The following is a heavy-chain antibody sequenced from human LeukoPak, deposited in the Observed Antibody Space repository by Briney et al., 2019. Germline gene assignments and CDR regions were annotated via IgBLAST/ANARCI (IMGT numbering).Heavy chain of an antibody. V-gene: IGHV3-53*01. D-gene: IGHD6-19*01. Sequence: SGGSLRLSCAASGFTFSSYSMNWVRQAPGKGLEWVSVIYSGGSTYYADSVKGRFTISRDNSKNTLYLQMNSLRAEDTAVYYCARDQSEQWLDYWGQGTLVTVSS. CDR3: ARDQSEQWLDY. CDR2: IYSGGST. J-gene: IGHJ4*02. CDR1: GFTFSSYS.